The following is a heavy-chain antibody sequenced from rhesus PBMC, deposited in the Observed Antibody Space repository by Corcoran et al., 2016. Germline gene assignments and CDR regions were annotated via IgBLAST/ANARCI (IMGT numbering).Heavy chain of an antibody. CDR2: VDPVDGEA. D-gene: IGHD2-27*01. CDR3: ATGGIGIDY. V-gene: IGHV1-111*02. CDR1: GYTFTDYY. J-gene: IGHJ4*01. Sequence: EVQLVQSGAEVKKPGASVKLSCKAFGYTFTDYYLHGVRQARGEGLEWMGRVDPVDGEARHAQKFQDRVTITADTSTDTAYMELSSLRSEDTAVYYGATGGIGIDYWGQGVLVTVSS.